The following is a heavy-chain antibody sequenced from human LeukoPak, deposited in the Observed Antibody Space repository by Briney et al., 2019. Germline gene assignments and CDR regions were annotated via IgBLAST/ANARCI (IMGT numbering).Heavy chain of an antibody. D-gene: IGHD3-16*01. V-gene: IGHV4-59*01. Sequence: SETLSLTCTVPGGSISSYYWSWIRQPPGKGLEWIGYIYYSGSTNYNPSLKSRVTISVDTSKNQFSLKLSSVTAADTAVYYCARGGDREYFDYWGQGTLVTVSS. J-gene: IGHJ4*02. CDR1: GGSISSYY. CDR2: IYYSGST. CDR3: ARGGDREYFDY.